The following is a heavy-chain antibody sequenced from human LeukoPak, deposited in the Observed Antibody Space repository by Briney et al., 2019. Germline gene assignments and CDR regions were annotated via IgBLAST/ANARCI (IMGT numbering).Heavy chain of an antibody. D-gene: IGHD6-13*01. CDR1: GGSISSYY. CDR2: IYYSGST. J-gene: IGHJ4*02. CDR3: ARDSGVAAAGFDY. Sequence: SETLSLTCTVSGGSISSYYWSWIRQPPGKGLEWIGYIYYSGSTNYNPSLKSRVTISVDTSKNQFSLKLSSVTAADTAVYYCARDSGVAAAGFDYWGQGTLVTVSS. V-gene: IGHV4-59*01.